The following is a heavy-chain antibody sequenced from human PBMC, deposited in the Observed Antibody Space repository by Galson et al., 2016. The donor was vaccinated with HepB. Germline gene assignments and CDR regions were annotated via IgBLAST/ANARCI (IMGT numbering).Heavy chain of an antibody. V-gene: IGHV3-7*01. D-gene: IGHD3-22*01. J-gene: IGHJ3*02. Sequence: SLRLSCAASGFTFSNYWMTWVRQAPGKGLEWVANINQGGSKKNYVDSVEGRFTISRDNAKTSLYLQMNSLRAEDTAMYYCARDDSKHSRFWSDANDIWGQGTMVAVSS. CDR1: GFTFSNYW. CDR2: INQGGSKK. CDR3: ARDDSKHSRFWSDANDI.